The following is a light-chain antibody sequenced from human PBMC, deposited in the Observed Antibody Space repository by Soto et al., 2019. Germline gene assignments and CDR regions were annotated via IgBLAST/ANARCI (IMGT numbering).Light chain of an antibody. CDR3: QKYNGYGSWT. Sequence: DIQMTQSPSTLSASVGDRVTITCRASQSISSWMAWYQQKPGKAPKLLIYKPSTLESGVPSRFSGSASGSEFTLAICILQPDDFATCYGQKYNGYGSWTFGQGTKVEIK. J-gene: IGKJ1*01. CDR1: QSISSW. CDR2: KPS. V-gene: IGKV1-5*03.